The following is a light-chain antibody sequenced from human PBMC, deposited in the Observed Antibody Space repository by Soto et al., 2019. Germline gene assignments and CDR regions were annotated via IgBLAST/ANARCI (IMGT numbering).Light chain of an antibody. J-gene: IGKJ1*01. Sequence: DIVLTQSPGSLSLSRGERATLACRASESVSSYFLAWYQQKPDHAPRLLIYGASSMATGIPDRFRGSGSGTDFTLTISRLEPEEFAGYSCQQYASSSRTLGPGTQVEIK. CDR2: GAS. CDR1: ESVSSYF. CDR3: QQYASSSRT. V-gene: IGKV3-20*01.